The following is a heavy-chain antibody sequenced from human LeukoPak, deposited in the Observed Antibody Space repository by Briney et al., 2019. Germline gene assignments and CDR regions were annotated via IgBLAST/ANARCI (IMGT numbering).Heavy chain of an antibody. V-gene: IGHV3-30*04. Sequence: GGSLRLSCAASGFTFSSSSMHWVRQAPGKGLEWVAVISYDGSNKYYADSVKGRFTISRDNSKNTLYLQMNSLRAEDTAVYYCARVGTQSIEAAGYYYYYYIDVWGKGTTVTVSS. CDR2: ISYDGSNK. D-gene: IGHD6-13*01. CDR3: ARVGTQSIEAAGYYYYYYIDV. J-gene: IGHJ6*03. CDR1: GFTFSSSS.